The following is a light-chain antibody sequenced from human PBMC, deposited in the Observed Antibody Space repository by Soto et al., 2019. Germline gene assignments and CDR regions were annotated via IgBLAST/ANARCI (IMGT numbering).Light chain of an antibody. CDR2: DVI. CDR3: CSYAASYSYV. CDR1: RSDVGGYDY. J-gene: IGLJ1*01. V-gene: IGLV2-11*01. Sequence: QSALTPPRSVSGSPGQSVSISCTGARSDVGGYDYVSWYQQHPDKAPKVIIYDVIKRPSGVPDRFSGSKSGNTASLTISGLQSDDEADYYCCSYAASYSYVFGPGTKLTVL.